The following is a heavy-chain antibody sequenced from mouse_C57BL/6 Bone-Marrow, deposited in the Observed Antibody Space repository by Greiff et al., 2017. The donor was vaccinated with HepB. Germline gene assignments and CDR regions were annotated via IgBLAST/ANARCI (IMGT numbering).Heavy chain of an antibody. CDR1: GYTFTSYW. J-gene: IGHJ2*01. D-gene: IGHD1-1*01. CDR3: AREVHITTVVHFDY. Sequence: VQLQQPGAELVKPGASVKLSCKASGYTFTSYWMHWVKQRPGRGLEWIGRIDPNSGGTKYNEKFKSKAKLTVDKPSSTAYMQLSSLTSEDSAVYYCAREVHITTVVHFDYWGQGTTLTVSS. CDR2: IDPNSGGT. V-gene: IGHV1-72*01.